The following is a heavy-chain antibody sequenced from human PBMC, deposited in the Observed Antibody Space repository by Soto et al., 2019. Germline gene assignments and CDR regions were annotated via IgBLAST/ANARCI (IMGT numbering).Heavy chain of an antibody. D-gene: IGHD3-3*01. CDR2: IKKTTDRGAT. Sequence: GGSLRLSCVASGFDFTNAWMNWVRQAPGKGLEWVGHIKKTTDRGATDFAATVKGRFTISRDDSKSIAYLQMNSLKTEDTAVYYCTRGYQRITIFGVVAPDDAFDIWGQGTMVTVSS. CDR1: GFDFTNAW. J-gene: IGHJ3*02. V-gene: IGHV3-15*07. CDR3: TRGYQRITIFGVVAPDDAFDI.